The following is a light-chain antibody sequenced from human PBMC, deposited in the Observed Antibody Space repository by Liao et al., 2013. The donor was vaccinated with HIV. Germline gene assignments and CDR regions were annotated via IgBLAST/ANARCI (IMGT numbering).Light chain of an antibody. CDR3: QSADNSGTYPVV. CDR1: AFPRQF. Sequence: SYELTQPPSMSVSPGQTARITCSGDAFPRQFAYWYQQKPGQAPVLLIYKDTERPSGIPERFSGSTSGTTVTLTISGVQAEDEADYFCQSADNSGTYPVVFGGGTTLTVL. J-gene: IGLJ2*01. CDR2: KDT. V-gene: IGLV3-25*03.